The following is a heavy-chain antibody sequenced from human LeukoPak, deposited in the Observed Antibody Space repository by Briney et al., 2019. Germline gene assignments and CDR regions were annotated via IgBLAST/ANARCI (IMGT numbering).Heavy chain of an antibody. CDR3: ARLQNTGISGRGLMDV. V-gene: IGHV4-39*01. Sequence: SETLSLTCTISGDSIRSTTEYYWAWIRQSPGKGLEWIGSIDYSDPHYKPSLNGRATMSVDTSKTQFFLRLSSVTASDTAVYYCARLQNTGISGRGLMDVWGKGTKVIVSS. D-gene: IGHD1-20*01. J-gene: IGHJ6*03. CDR2: IDYSDP. CDR1: GDSIRSTTEYY.